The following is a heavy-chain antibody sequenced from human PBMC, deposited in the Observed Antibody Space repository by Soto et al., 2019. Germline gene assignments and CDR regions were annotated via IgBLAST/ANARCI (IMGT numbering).Heavy chain of an antibody. CDR2: IYYSGST. Sequence: SETLSLTCTVCGGSISSGDYYWSWIRQPPGKGLEWIGYIYYSGSTYYNPSLKSRVTISVDTSKNQFSLKLSSVTAADTAVYYCARVVPAAPGVDYWGQGTLVTVSS. CDR3: ARVVPAAPGVDY. V-gene: IGHV4-30-4*01. CDR1: GGSISSGDYY. D-gene: IGHD2-2*01. J-gene: IGHJ4*02.